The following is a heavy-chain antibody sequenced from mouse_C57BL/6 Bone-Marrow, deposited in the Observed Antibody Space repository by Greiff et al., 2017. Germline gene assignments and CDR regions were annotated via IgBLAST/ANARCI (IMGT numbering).Heavy chain of an antibody. D-gene: IGHD1-1*01. Sequence: DVKLVESGGGLVQPGGSLKLSCAASGFTFSDYGMAWVRQAPRKGPEWVAFISNLAYSIYYADTVTGRFTISRENAKNTLYLEMSSLRSEDTAMYYCAGYYYGSSYPFAYWGQGTLVTVSA. J-gene: IGHJ3*01. CDR1: GFTFSDYG. CDR2: ISNLAYSI. V-gene: IGHV5-15*01. CDR3: AGYYYGSSYPFAY.